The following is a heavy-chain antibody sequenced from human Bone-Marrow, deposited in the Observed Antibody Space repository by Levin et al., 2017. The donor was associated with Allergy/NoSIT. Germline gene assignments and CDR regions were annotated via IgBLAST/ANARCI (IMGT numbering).Heavy chain of an antibody. CDR2: ISGNGVRT. Sequence: QAGGSLRLSCAASGFTFSNYAMSWVRQAPGKGLEWVSFISGNGVRTDYTDSVKGRFTISRDNSKNTLHLQMSNLRAEDTAVYYCAKDHLLGYIYGSDYWGQGTLVTVSS. CDR1: GFTFSNYA. J-gene: IGHJ4*02. CDR3: AKDHLLGYIYGSDY. D-gene: IGHD5-18*01. V-gene: IGHV3-23*01.